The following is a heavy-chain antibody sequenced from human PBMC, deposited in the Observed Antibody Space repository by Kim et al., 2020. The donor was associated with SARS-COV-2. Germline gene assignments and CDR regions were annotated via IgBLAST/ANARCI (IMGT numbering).Heavy chain of an antibody. CDR3: VKDSPDPYDSSGYGAFDI. CDR1: GFTFSSYA. D-gene: IGHD3-22*01. CDR2: ISSNGGST. J-gene: IGHJ3*02. Sequence: GGSLRLSCSASGFTFSSYAMHWVRQAPGKGLEYVSAISSNGGSTYYADSVKGRFTISRDNSKNTLYLQMSSLRAEDTAVYYCVKDSPDPYDSSGYGAFDIWGQGTMVTVSS. V-gene: IGHV3-64D*09.